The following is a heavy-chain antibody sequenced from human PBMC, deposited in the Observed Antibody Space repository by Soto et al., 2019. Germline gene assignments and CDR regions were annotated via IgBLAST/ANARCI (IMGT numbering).Heavy chain of an antibody. J-gene: IGHJ5*02. V-gene: IGHV4-59*01. CDR1: GGSIDNYY. D-gene: IGHD1-1*01. CDR3: ARGPSTSLVMPRFDP. Sequence: SETLSLTCTVSGGSIDNYYWSWSRQTPGKGLEWIAYIYYNGITNYNPSLKSRVTISLDTPRNQFSLKLRSVTTADAAVYYCARGPSTSLVMPRFDPWGQGTLVTVSS. CDR2: IYYNGIT.